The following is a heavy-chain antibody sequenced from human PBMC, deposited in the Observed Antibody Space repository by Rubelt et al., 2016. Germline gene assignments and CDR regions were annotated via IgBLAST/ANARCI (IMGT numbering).Heavy chain of an antibody. CDR1: GGSFSGYY. CDR3: ARGRRGSSSWLGRDYYGMDV. D-gene: IGHD6-13*01. CDR2: INHSGST. Sequence: QVQLQQWGAGLLKPSETLSLTCAVYGGSFSGYYWSWIRQPPGKGLEWIGEINHSGSTKYNPSLKSRVTIPVDTSKNQVSRKLGAVTAAGTGVYYCARGRRGSSSWLGRDYYGMDVWGQGTTVTVSS. J-gene: IGHJ6*02. V-gene: IGHV4-34*01.